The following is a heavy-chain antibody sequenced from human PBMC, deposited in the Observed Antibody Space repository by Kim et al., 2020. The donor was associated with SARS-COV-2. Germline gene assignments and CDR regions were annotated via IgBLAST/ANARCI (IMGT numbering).Heavy chain of an antibody. J-gene: IGHJ5*01. CDR2: VYYSGTT. D-gene: IGHD3-3*01. CDR3: ARGFRSGTIFGVVIMFDS. V-gene: IGHV4-59*01. CDR1: GGSISTYY. Sequence: SETLSLTCTVSGGSISTYYWSWIRQPPGKELEYIGYVYYSGTTNYNPSLKSRVSISVDTSKNQFSLKLSSVTAADTAVYYCARGFRSGTIFGVVIMFDSWGQGTLVTVSS.